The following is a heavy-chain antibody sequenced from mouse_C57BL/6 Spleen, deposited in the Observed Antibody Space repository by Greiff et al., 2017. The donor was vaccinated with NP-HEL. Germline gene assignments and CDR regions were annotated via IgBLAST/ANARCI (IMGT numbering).Heavy chain of an antibody. CDR1: GFTFSSYG. CDR3: ARQSAYYSNYVDYFDY. CDR2: ISSGGSYT. Sequence: EVQLKESGGDLVKPGGSLKLSCAASGFTFSSYGMSWVRQTPDKRLEWVATISSGGSYTYYPDSVKGRFIISRDNAKNTLYLQMSSLKSEDTAMYYCARQSAYYSNYVDYFDYWGQGTTLTVSS. J-gene: IGHJ2*01. V-gene: IGHV5-6*01. D-gene: IGHD2-5*01.